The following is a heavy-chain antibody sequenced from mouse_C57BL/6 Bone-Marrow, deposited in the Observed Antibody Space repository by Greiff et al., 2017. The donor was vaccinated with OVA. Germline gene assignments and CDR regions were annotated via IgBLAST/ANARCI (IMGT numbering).Heavy chain of an antibody. D-gene: IGHD2-3*01. J-gene: IGHJ3*01. CDR3: ARYDGYSFAY. Sequence: VKLQESGAELARPGASVKLSCKASGYTFTSYGISWVKQSTGQGLEWIGEIYPRSGNTYYNEKFKGKATLTADKSSSTAYMELRSLTSEDSAVYFCARYDGYSFAYWGQGTLVTVSA. CDR1: GYTFTSYG. CDR2: IYPRSGNT. V-gene: IGHV1-81*01.